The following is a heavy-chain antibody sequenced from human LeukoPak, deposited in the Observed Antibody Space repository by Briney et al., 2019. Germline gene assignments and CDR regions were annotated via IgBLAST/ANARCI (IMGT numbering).Heavy chain of an antibody. V-gene: IGHV4-59*08. CDR3: ARIDRAVAGTIDY. Sequence: WETLSLTCTVSGGSISSYFWSWIRQPPGKGLEWIGYIYYSGSTNYNPSLKSRVTMSVDTSKNQFSLKLSSVTAADTAVYYCARIDRAVAGTIDYWGQGTLVTVSS. D-gene: IGHD6-19*01. J-gene: IGHJ4*02. CDR2: IYYSGST. CDR1: GGSISSYF.